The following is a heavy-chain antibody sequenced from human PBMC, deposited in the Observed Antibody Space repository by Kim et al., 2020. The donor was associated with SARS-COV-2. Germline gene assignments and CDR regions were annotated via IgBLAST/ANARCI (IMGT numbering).Heavy chain of an antibody. V-gene: IGHV4-34*01. Sequence: SETLSLTCAVYGGSFSGYYWSWIRQPPGKGLEWIGEINHSGSTNYNPSLKSRVTISVDTSKNQFSLKLSSVTAADTAVYYCARGKIAAAKNPFDYWGQGT. CDR1: GGSFSGYY. CDR2: INHSGST. J-gene: IGHJ4*02. D-gene: IGHD6-13*01. CDR3: ARGKIAAAKNPFDY.